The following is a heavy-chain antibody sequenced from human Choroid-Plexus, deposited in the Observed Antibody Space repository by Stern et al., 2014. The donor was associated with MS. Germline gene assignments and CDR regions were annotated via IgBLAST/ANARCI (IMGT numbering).Heavy chain of an antibody. J-gene: IGHJ4*02. V-gene: IGHV3-72*01. CDR3: VRVSGSSGSDF. CDR1: GFTLSDHY. Sequence: EDQLVESGGGLVQPGGSLRLSCVASGFTLSDHYMDWVRQDPGKGLEWVGRIRNKANSYTTQYAASVKGRFVISRDDSKNSLYLQMNSLKSEDTAVYYCVRVSGSSGSDFWGQGTLVSVSS. CDR2: IRNKANSYTT. D-gene: IGHD6-19*01.